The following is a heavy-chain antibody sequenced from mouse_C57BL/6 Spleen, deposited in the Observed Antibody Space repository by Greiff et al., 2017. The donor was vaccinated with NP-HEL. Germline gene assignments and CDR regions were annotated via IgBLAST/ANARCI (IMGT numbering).Heavy chain of an antibody. CDR3: ARSPIYDGYYVPMDY. CDR1: GYSFTGYY. J-gene: IGHJ4*01. Sequence: VQLQQSGPELVKPGASVKISCKASGYSFTGYYMNWVKQSPEKSLEWIGEINPSTGGTTYNQKFKAKATLTVDKSSSTAYMQLKSLTSEDSAVYYCARSPIYDGYYVPMDYWGQGTSVTVSS. CDR2: INPSTGGT. V-gene: IGHV1-42*01. D-gene: IGHD2-3*01.